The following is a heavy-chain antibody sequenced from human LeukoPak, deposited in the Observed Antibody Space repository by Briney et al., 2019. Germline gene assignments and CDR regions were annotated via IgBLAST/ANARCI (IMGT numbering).Heavy chain of an antibody. CDR3: AKEAPKYYFDY. CDR2: IGSGGSPI. CDR1: GFTFSNYP. Sequence: GGSLRLSCAASGFTFSNYPMNWVRQAPGKGLEWVSYIGSGGSPIYYADSVKGRFTISRDNAKNSLYLQMNSLRAEDTAVYYCAKEAPKYYFDYWGQGTLVTVSS. J-gene: IGHJ4*02. V-gene: IGHV3-21*05.